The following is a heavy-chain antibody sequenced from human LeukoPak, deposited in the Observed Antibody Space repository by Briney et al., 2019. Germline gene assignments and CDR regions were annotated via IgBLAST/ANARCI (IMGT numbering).Heavy chain of an antibody. V-gene: IGHV4-59*08. D-gene: IGHD1-26*01. CDR2: IHSSGST. CDR1: GGSISNIY. Sequence: PSETLSLTCSVSGGSISNIYWSWIRQSPEKGLEWIGYIHSSGSTDYNPSFKSRVVVSVDTSKNQFSLKLYSVTAADTAVYYCARHGLKLVGASTIYFDNWGQGTLVTVSS. J-gene: IGHJ4*02. CDR3: ARHGLKLVGASTIYFDN.